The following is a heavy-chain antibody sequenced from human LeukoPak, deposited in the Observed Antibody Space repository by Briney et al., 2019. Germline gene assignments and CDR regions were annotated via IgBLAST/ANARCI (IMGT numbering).Heavy chain of an antibody. CDR2: INAGNGNT. CDR3: ARDHYYGSGTYNYFDY. CDR1: GYIFNSYA. J-gene: IGHJ4*02. D-gene: IGHD3-10*01. Sequence: ASVKVSCKASGYIFNSYAIHWVRQAPGQRLEWMGWINAGNGNTKYSQKLQGRVTITRDTSASTAYMELSSLRSEDTAVYYCARDHYYGSGTYNYFDYWGQGTLVTVSS. V-gene: IGHV1-3*01.